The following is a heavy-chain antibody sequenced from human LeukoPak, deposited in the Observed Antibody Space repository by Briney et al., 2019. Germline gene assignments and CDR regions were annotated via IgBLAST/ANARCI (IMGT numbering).Heavy chain of an antibody. CDR3: ETNPTKDDFWTNDY. V-gene: IGHV3-23*01. CDR1: GFTFSSYA. J-gene: IGHJ4*02. CDR2: ISGSGGST. D-gene: IGHD3-3*01. Sequence: QPGGSLRLSCAASGFTFSSYAMSWVRQAPGKGLEWVSAISGSGGSTYYADSVKGRFTISRDNAKNSLYLQMNSLRAEDTAVYYCETNPTKDDFWTNDYWGQGTLVTVSS.